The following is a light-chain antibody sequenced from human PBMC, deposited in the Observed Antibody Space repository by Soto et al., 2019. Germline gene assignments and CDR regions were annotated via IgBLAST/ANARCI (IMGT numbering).Light chain of an antibody. Sequence: DIQMTQSPSTLSASVGDRVTITCRAIQSISSWLAWYQQKPGKAPKLLIYKASSLESGVPSRFSGSGSGTEFTLTISSLQPDHFATYYCQQYNSYSPFGHRTKLEI. V-gene: IGKV1-5*03. CDR1: QSISSW. CDR2: KAS. J-gene: IGKJ2*01. CDR3: QQYNSYSP.